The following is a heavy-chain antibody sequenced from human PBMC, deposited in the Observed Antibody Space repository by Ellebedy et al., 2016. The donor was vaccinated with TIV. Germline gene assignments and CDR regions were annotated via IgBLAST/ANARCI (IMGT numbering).Heavy chain of an antibody. D-gene: IGHD3/OR15-3a*01. V-gene: IGHV3-23*01. J-gene: IGHJ4*02. CDR1: GFTFSTYP. CDR3: ARRSTDFAFDS. CDR2: ISANGGTT. Sequence: PGGSLRLSCAASGFTFSTYPMNWVRPAPGKGLEWVSIISANGGTTYYADPVKGRFTISRDNSKNTLFLQMSSLRAEDTAVYFCARRSTDFAFDSWGQGTLVTVSS.